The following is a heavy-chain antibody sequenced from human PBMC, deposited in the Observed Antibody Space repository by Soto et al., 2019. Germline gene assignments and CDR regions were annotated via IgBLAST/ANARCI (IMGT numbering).Heavy chain of an antibody. CDR3: ARASAAADPGTEFDY. CDR1: GGTYSGYA. CDR2: INPSGGST. Sequence: ASVKVSCQASGGTYSGYAISWVRQAPGQGLEWMGIINPSGGSTSYAQKFQGRVTMTRDTSTSTVYMELSSLRSEDTAVYYCARASAAADPGTEFDYWGQGTLVTVSS. J-gene: IGHJ4*02. D-gene: IGHD6-13*01. V-gene: IGHV1-46*03.